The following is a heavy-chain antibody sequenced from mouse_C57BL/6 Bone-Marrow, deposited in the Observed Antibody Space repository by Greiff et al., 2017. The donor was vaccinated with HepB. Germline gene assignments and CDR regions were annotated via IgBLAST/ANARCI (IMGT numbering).Heavy chain of an antibody. D-gene: IGHD1-1*01. CDR1: GYSITSDY. CDR3: ARSGGPYYGSSLYFDY. J-gene: IGHJ2*01. V-gene: IGHV3-8*01. Sequence: VQLQQSGPGLAKPSQTLSLTCSVTGYSITSDYWNWIRKFPGNKLEYMGYISYSGSTYYNPSLKSRISITRDTSKNQYYLQLNSVTTEDTATYYCARSGGPYYGSSLYFDYWGQGTTLTVSS. CDR2: ISYSGST.